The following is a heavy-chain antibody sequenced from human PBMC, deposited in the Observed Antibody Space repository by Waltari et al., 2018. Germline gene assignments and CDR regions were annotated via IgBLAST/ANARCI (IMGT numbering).Heavy chain of an antibody. CDR2: IYWNSDRI. Sequence: EVQLVQSGGALVQLGRSLSPSAASSAFTSSVYAMHWARQAPGKGLEWVSGIYWNSDRIDYADSVKGRFTVSRDNAKNSLYLQMNSLRPEDSALYYCTKDLQPGGADVWGQGTTVTVSS. J-gene: IGHJ6*02. V-gene: IGHV3-9*02. CDR3: TKDLQPGGADV. D-gene: IGHD3-16*01. CDR1: AFTSSVYA.